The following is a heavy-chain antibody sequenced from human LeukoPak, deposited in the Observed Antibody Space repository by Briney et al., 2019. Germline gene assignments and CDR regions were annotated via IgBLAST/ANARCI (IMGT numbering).Heavy chain of an antibody. J-gene: IGHJ4*02. Sequence: GGSLRLSCVGSGLSLGNYWMDWVRQAPGKGLEWVANIRKDGGDIHYVDSVKGRLTISRDNAKNSVYLQMHRLRAEDTAVYYCARDAFGDFSYRGQGILVTVSS. D-gene: IGHD3-10*01. CDR1: GLSLGNYW. V-gene: IGHV3-7*01. CDR3: ARDAFGDFSY. CDR2: IRKDGGDI.